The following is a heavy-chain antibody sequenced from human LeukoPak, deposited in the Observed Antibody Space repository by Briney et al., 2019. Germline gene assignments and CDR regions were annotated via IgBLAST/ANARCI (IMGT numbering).Heavy chain of an antibody. D-gene: IGHD6-6*01. J-gene: IGHJ5*02. Sequence: ASVKVSCKASGYTFTGYYMHWVRQAPGQGLEWMGWINPNSGGANYAQKFQGGVTMTRDTSISTAYMELSRLRSDDTAVYYCARGHSSSYNWFDPWGQGTLVTVSS. CDR2: INPNSGGA. CDR3: ARGHSSSYNWFDP. CDR1: GYTFTGYY. V-gene: IGHV1-2*02.